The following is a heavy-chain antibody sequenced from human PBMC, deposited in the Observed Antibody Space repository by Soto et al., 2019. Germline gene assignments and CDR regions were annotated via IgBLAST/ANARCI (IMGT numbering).Heavy chain of an antibody. CDR3: SRERKFDFWRKGLDV. Sequence: GASVKVSCKASGYTFTTYDINWVRQAPGQGLEWLGWLDPNSGSTGYAQNFQGRITMTRNISTNTAHMELSSLQSEDTAVYYCSRERKFDFWRKGLDVWGQGATVTVSS. CDR1: GYTFTTYD. J-gene: IGHJ6*02. V-gene: IGHV1-8*01. CDR2: LDPNSGST. D-gene: IGHD3-3*01.